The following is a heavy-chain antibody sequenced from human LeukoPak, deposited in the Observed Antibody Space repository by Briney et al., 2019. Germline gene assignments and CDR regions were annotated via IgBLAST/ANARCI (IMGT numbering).Heavy chain of an antibody. CDR1: GYTFTNYF. J-gene: IGHJ4*02. CDR2: INPSGGST. D-gene: IGHD4-17*01. V-gene: IGHV1-46*04. CDR3: ARDPTVTDYYRYFDY. Sequence: ASVKVSCKTSGYTFTNYFIHWVRQAPGQGLEWMGIINPSGGSTNYAQKLQGRVTMTRDTSTDTVYMELSSLRSEDTAVYYCARDPTVTDYYRYFDYWGQGTLVTVSS.